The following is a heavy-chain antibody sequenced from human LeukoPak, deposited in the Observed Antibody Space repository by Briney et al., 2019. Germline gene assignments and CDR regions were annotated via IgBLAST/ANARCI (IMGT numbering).Heavy chain of an antibody. CDR1: GFTFSSYS. J-gene: IGHJ4*02. D-gene: IGHD2-2*01. CDR3: ARDKAVVVPAAISDY. Sequence: GGSLRLSCAASGFTFSSYSMNWVRQAPGKGLEWVSYISSSSSTIYYADSVKGRFTISRDNAKNSLYLQMNSLRAEDTAVYYCARDKAVVVPAAISDYWGQGTLVTVSS. CDR2: ISSSSSTI. V-gene: IGHV3-48*01.